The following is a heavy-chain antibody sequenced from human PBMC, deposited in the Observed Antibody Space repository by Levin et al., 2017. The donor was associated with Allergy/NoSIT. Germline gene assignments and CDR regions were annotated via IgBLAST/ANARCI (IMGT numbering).Heavy chain of an antibody. CDR1: GFTFSSFW. D-gene: IGHD2-15*01. Sequence: GASVKVSCAASGFTFSSFWMHWVRQVPGKGLVWVSRIDEGGSFTDYADSVKGRFTISRDNAKNTLYLQMNSLGAEDTAIYYCARDVAGRSGFWGQGTLVTVSS. V-gene: IGHV3-74*01. CDR2: IDEGGSFT. J-gene: IGHJ4*02. CDR3: ARDVAGRSGF.